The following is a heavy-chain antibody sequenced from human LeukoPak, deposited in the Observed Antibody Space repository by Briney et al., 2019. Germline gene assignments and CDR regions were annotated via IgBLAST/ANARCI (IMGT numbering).Heavy chain of an antibody. CDR1: GGSFSGYY. Sequence: SETLSLTCAVYGGSFSGYYWSWIRQPPGKGLEWIGEINHSGSTNYNPSLKSRVTISVDTSKNQFSLKLSSVTAADTAVYYCARLSLAATPDYWGQGTLVTVSS. D-gene: IGHD6-6*01. J-gene: IGHJ4*02. V-gene: IGHV4-34*01. CDR2: INHSGST. CDR3: ARLSLAATPDY.